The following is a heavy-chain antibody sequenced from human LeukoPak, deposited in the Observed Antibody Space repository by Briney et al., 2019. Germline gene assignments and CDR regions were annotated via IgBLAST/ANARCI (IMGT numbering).Heavy chain of an antibody. CDR3: ARNSLDAYFDY. Sequence: SETLSLTCTVSGGSISSSSYYWGWIRQPPGKGLEWIGSIYYSGSTYYNPSLKSRVTISVDTSKNQFSLKLSSVTAADTAVYYCARNSLDAYFDYWGQGTLVTVSS. V-gene: IGHV4-39*07. CDR2: IYYSGST. D-gene: IGHD4-23*01. CDR1: GGSISSSSYY. J-gene: IGHJ4*02.